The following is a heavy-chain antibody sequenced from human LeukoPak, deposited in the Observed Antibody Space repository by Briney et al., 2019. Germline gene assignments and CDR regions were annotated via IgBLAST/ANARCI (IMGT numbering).Heavy chain of an antibody. CDR3: ARGSTYYDSSGQVPFDY. V-gene: IGHV3-48*01. J-gene: IGHJ4*02. Sequence: GGSLRLSCAASGFTFSSYSMNWVRQAPGKGLEWVSYISSSSSSTIYYADSVKGRFTISRDNAKNSLYLQMNSLRAEDTVVYYCARGSTYYDSSGQVPFDYWGQGTLVTVSS. CDR2: ISSSSSSTI. CDR1: GFTFSSYS. D-gene: IGHD3-22*01.